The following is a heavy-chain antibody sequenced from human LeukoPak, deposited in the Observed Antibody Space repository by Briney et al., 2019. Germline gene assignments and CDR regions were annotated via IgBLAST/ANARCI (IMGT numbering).Heavy chain of an antibody. Sequence: GASLKISCKGSGYSFTSYWIGWVRQMPGKGLEGMGIIYPGDSDTRYSPSFQGQVTISADKSISTAYLQWSSLKASDTAMYYCARGKTYFEYSSSHFDYWGQGTLVTVSS. CDR1: GYSFTSYW. V-gene: IGHV5-51*01. CDR2: IYPGDSDT. J-gene: IGHJ4*02. D-gene: IGHD6-6*01. CDR3: ARGKTYFEYSSSHFDY.